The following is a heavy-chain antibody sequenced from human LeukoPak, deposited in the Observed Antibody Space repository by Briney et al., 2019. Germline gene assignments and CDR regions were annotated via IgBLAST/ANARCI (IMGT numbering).Heavy chain of an antibody. CDR2: INTSGST. V-gene: IGHV4-4*07. D-gene: IGHD6-13*01. J-gene: IGHJ5*02. CDR3: ARAAFQSAASPPFDP. Sequence: PSETLSLTCTVSGGSISSYYWTWIRQPAVKGLEWIGRINTSGSTKYNASLKSRVTMSVDTSKNQFSLNLSSVTAADTAVYYCARAAFQSAASPPFDPWGQGTLVTVSS. CDR1: GGSISSYY.